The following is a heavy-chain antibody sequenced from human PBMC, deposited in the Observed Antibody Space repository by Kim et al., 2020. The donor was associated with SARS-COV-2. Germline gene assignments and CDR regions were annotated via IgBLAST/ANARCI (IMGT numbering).Heavy chain of an antibody. Sequence: GGSLRLSCAASGFTFSSYGMHWVRQAPGKGLEGVAVILYDGSNKYYADSVKGRFTISRDNSKNTLYLQMNSLRAEDTAVYYCAKDRIAAAALFSWGQGTL. CDR3: AKDRIAAAALFS. D-gene: IGHD6-13*01. CDR1: GFTFSSYG. J-gene: IGHJ5*02. V-gene: IGHV3-30*18. CDR2: ILYDGSNK.